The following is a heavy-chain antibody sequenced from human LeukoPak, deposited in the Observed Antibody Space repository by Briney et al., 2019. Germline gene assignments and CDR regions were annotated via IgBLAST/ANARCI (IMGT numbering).Heavy chain of an antibody. CDR3: ARDPYDLGCADY. D-gene: IGHD3-3*01. CDR1: GFTFSSYN. J-gene: IGHJ4*02. Sequence: PGGSLRLSCAASGFTFSSYNMNWVRQAPGKGLEWVSSISSSSGYIYYADSMKGRFTISRDNAKNSLYLQMNSLGAEDTAVYYCARDPYDLGCADYWGQGTLVTVSS. CDR2: ISSSSGYI. V-gene: IGHV3-21*01.